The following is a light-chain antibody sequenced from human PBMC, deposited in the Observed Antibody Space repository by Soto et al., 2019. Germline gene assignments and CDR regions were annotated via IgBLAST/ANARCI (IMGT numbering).Light chain of an antibody. CDR2: AAS. V-gene: IGKV3-20*01. J-gene: IGKJ2*01. Sequence: EILLTQSPCTLSLSPGERATLSCGASQSVSSTYLTWYQQKPGKAPRVLIYAASIRATGIPERFSGSGSGTDFSLTISRLEPEDFEVYYCHQYDNKPQTFGQGTKVDIK. CDR1: QSVSSTY. CDR3: HQYDNKPQT.